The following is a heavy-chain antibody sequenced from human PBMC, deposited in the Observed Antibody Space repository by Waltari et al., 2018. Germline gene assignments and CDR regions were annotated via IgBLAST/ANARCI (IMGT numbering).Heavy chain of an antibody. CDR1: GFTCSSYE. J-gene: IGHJ6*03. Sequence: EVQLVESGGGLVQPGGFLRLSCAASGFTCSSYEMNCVRQAPGKGLEWVSYISSSGSTLYYADSVKGRFTISRDNAKNSLYLQMNSLRAEDTAVYYCARDRVPAAIYYYYYMDVWGKGTTVTVSS. CDR3: ARDRVPAAIYYYYYMDV. CDR2: ISSSGSTL. V-gene: IGHV3-48*03. D-gene: IGHD2-2*02.